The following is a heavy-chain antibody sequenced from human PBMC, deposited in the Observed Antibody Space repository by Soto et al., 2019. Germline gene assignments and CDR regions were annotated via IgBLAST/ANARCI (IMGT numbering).Heavy chain of an antibody. CDR1: GFSLSTKGVS. V-gene: IGHV2-5*02. J-gene: IGHJ4*02. CDR3: AGRGFVIGEFDY. Sequence: LTLKESGPTLVKPTQTLTLTCTFSGFSLSTKGVSVAWIRPPPGKALEWLALIYWDDDKRYSPTLKSRLTIAKDTAKNQVVLTWTNMDPVDTAPYYGAGRGFVIGEFDYWGQGTLVTVSA. CDR2: IYWDDDK. D-gene: IGHD3-10*01.